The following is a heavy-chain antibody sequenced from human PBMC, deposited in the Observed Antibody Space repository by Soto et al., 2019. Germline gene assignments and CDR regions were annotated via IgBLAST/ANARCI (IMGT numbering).Heavy chain of an antibody. J-gene: IGHJ6*02. CDR2: INPNSGGT. CDR3: ARGGYYDSSGRLPRGYYYGMDV. D-gene: IGHD3-22*01. V-gene: IGHV1-2*04. CDR1: GYTFTGYY. Sequence: ASVKVSCKASGYTFTGYYMHWVRQAPGQGLEWMGWINPNSGGTNYAQKFQGWVTMTRDTSISTAYMELSRLRSDDTAVYYCARGGYYDSSGRLPRGYYYGMDVWGQGTTVTVSS.